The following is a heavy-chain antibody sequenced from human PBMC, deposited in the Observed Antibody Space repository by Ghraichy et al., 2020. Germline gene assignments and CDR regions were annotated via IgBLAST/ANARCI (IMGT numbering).Heavy chain of an antibody. J-gene: IGHJ4*02. V-gene: IGHV1-69*05. Sequence: SVKVSCKASGGTFSSYAISWVRQAPGQGLEWMGGIIPIFGTANYAQKFQGRVTITTDESTSTAYMELSSLRSEDTAVYYCASLIAVADYYFDYWGQGTLVTVSS. D-gene: IGHD6-19*01. CDR1: GGTFSSYA. CDR2: IIPIFGTA. CDR3: ASLIAVADYYFDY.